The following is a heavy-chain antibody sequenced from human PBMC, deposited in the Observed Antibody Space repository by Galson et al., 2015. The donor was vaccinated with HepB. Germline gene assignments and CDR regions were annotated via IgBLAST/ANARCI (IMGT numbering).Heavy chain of an antibody. D-gene: IGHD2-2*01. J-gene: IGHJ4*02. V-gene: IGHV1-18*04. CDR1: GYTFTSYG. CDR3: ARVRCSSTSCYLVDY. CDR2: ISAYNGNT. Sequence: SVKVSCKASGYTFTSYGISWVRQAPGQGLEWMGWISAYNGNTNYAQKLQGRVTMTTDTSTSTAYMELRSLRSDDTAVYYCARVRCSSTSCYLVDYWGQGTLVTVSS.